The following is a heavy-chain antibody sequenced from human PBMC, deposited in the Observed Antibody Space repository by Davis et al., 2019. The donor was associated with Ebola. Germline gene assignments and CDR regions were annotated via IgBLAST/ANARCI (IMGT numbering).Heavy chain of an antibody. J-gene: IGHJ4*02. V-gene: IGHV1-8*01. CDR3: ARAPTWSQINYYCFDY. D-gene: IGHD3-10*01. Sequence: ASVKVSCKASGYTFTSYDINWVRQATGQGLEWMGWMNPNSGNTGYAQKFQGRVTMTTDTSTSTAYMEVSSLRSEDTAVYYCARAPTWSQINYYCFDYWGQGTLVTVSS. CDR1: GYTFTSYD. CDR2: MNPNSGNT.